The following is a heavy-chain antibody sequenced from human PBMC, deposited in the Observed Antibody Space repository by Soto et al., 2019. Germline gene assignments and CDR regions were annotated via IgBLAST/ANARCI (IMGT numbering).Heavy chain of an antibody. D-gene: IGHD3-16*01. CDR1: SGSFSSYY. CDR3: SRGRDPHTGGRT. Sequence: QVQLQQWGAGLLKPSETLSLTCAVHSGSFSSYYSTWTRQPPGKGLEWIGEIHPSGDTDYNPSLSNXXTISLDTSKTQFSLRLTSVTAADTAVYFCSRGRDPHTGGRTWGQGTLVTVSS. V-gene: IGHV4-34*02. J-gene: IGHJ5*02. CDR2: IHPSGDT.